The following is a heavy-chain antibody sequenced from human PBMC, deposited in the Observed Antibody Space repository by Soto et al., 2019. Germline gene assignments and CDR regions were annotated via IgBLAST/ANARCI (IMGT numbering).Heavy chain of an antibody. J-gene: IGHJ4*02. V-gene: IGHV3-33*01. CDR1: GFTFSSYG. CDR2: IWHYGMNK. D-gene: IGHD3-10*01. Sequence: QVQLVESGGGVVQPERSLTLSCAASGFTFSSYGMHWIRQAPGKGLEWVAVIWHYGMNKYYADSVRGRLTISRDNSKNTLYLHMNSLRAEDTAVYYCARDRGSDDPIDYWGQGTLVTVSS. CDR3: ARDRGSDDPIDY.